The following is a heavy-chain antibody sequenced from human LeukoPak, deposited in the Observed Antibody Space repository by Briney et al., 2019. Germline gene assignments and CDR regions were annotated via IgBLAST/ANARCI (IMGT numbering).Heavy chain of an antibody. CDR2: INPNSGGT. CDR3: ARDGNYYDSSGYYY. CDR1: GYTFTSYA. D-gene: IGHD3-22*01. J-gene: IGHJ4*02. Sequence: ASVKVSCKASGYTFTSYAMNWVRQAPGQGLEWMGWINPNSGGTNYAQKFQGRVTMTRDTSISTAYMELSRLRSDDTAVYYCARDGNYYDSSGYYYWGQGTLVTVSS. V-gene: IGHV1-2*02.